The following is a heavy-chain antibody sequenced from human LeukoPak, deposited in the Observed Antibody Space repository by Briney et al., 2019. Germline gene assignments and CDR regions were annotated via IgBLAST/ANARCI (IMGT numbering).Heavy chain of an antibody. V-gene: IGHV3-23*01. CDR3: AKDLGRGWCYFDY. CDR1: GFTFSTYA. Sequence: GGSLRLSCAASGFTFSTYAMTWVRQAPGKGLEWVSTFTGGEGITHYADSVKGRFTISRDNSKNMLYLQMNSLRVKDTAVYYCAKDLGRGWCYFDYWGQGTLVTVSS. CDR2: FTGGEGIT. J-gene: IGHJ4*02. D-gene: IGHD6-19*01.